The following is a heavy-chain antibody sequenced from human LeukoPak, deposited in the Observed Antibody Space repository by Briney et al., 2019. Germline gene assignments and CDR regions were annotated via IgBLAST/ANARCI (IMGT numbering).Heavy chain of an antibody. V-gene: IGHV3-23*01. CDR3: AKVRYAGYYFDS. J-gene: IGHJ4*02. Sequence: GGSLRHSCAASGFTFSSYAMSWVRQAPGKGLEWVAGISGSGRSTSYADSVRDRFTISRDNSKNTLYLQMDSLRAEDTAVYYCAKVRYAGYYFDSWGQGTLVTVSS. D-gene: IGHD2-2*01. CDR1: GFTFSSYA. CDR2: ISGSGRST.